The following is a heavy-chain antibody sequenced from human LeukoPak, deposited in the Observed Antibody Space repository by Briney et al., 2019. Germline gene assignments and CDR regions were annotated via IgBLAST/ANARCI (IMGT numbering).Heavy chain of an antibody. Sequence: GGSLRLSCAASGFSFSSVAMTWVRQAPGKGLEWVSSISSSSSYIYYADSVKGRFTISRDNAKNSLYLQMNSLRAEDTAVYYCARSTYYDFWSGPFDYWGQGTLVTVSS. CDR3: ARSTYYDFWSGPFDY. J-gene: IGHJ4*02. D-gene: IGHD3-3*01. V-gene: IGHV3-21*01. CDR1: GFSFSSVA. CDR2: ISSSSSYI.